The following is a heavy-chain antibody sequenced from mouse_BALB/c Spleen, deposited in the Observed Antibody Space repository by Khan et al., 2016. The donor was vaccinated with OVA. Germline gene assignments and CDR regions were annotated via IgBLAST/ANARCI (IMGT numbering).Heavy chain of an antibody. Sequence: QVQLQQSGAELMKPGASVKISCKATGYTFSSYWIEWVKQRPGHGLEWIGEILPGSGNNNYTEMFKGKATFTTDTSSTLAYMQLSSLTSEASAVSYCARGARSCDVMDYWGQGTSFTVSS. CDR1: GYTFSSYW. CDR3: ARGARSCDVMDY. J-gene: IGHJ4*01. V-gene: IGHV1-9*01. CDR2: ILPGSGNN. D-gene: IGHD3-1*01.